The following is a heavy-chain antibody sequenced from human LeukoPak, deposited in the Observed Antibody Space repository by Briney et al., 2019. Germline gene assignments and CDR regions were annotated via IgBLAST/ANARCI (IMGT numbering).Heavy chain of an antibody. Sequence: GGSLRLSCAASGFTFSNYDMHWVRQATGKGLEWVSGIGTAGDIYYPGSVKDRFTISRENAKNSSYLQMNSLRAGDTAVYYCARARGRYYMDVWGKGTTVTISS. CDR2: IGTAGDI. V-gene: IGHV3-13*01. CDR1: GFTFSNYD. D-gene: IGHD6-25*01. CDR3: ARARGRYYMDV. J-gene: IGHJ6*03.